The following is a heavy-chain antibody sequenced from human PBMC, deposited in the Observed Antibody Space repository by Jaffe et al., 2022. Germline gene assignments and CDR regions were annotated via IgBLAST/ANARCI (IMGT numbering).Heavy chain of an antibody. CDR3: ATTGRYFDRRNRAFDI. J-gene: IGHJ3*02. Sequence: EVQLVESGGGLVQPGGSLRLSCAASGFTVSSNYMSWVRQAPGKGLEWVSVIYSGGSTYYADSVKGRFTISRDNSKNTLYLQMNSLRAEDTAVYYCATTGRYFDRRNRAFDIWGQGTMVTVSS. CDR2: IYSGGST. V-gene: IGHV3-66*02. CDR1: GFTVSSNY. D-gene: IGHD3-9*01.